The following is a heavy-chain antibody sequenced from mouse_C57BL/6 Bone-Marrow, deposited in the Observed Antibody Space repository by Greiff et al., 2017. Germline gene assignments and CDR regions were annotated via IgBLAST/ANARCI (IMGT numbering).Heavy chain of an antibody. CDR1: GYTFTSYW. CDR2: IYPGNSDT. J-gene: IGHJ3*01. D-gene: IGHD1-1*01. V-gene: IGHV1-5*01. Sequence: EVQLQQSGTVLARPGASVKMSCKTSGYTFTSYWMHWVKQRPGQGPDWIGAIYPGNSDTSYNQKFKGKAKLTAVTSASTAYMELSSLTNEDSAVYYGTSTGAYWGQGTLVTVSA. CDR3: TSTGAY.